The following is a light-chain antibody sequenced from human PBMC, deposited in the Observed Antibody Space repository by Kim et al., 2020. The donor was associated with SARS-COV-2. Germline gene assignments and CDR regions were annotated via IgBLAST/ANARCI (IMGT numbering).Light chain of an antibody. CDR3: QQYGWSPYT. CDR1: QSVSNTY. Sequence: LSAGERATLSCRASQSVSNTYLAWYQQKPGQAPRLLIYGASSRATGIPDRFSGSGSGTDFTLTISRLEPEDFAVYYCQQYGWSPYTFGQGTKLEI. J-gene: IGKJ2*01. CDR2: GAS. V-gene: IGKV3-20*01.